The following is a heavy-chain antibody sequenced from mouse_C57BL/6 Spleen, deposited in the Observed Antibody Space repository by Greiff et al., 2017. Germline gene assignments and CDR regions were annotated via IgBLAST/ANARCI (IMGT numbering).Heavy chain of an antibody. V-gene: IGHV1-82*01. Sequence: QVQLQQSGPELVKPGASVKISCKASGYAFSSSWMNWVKQRPGKGLEWIGRIYPGDGDTNYNGKFKGKATLTADKSSSTAYMQLSSLTSEDSAVYFCATSTMVTTGGYWGQGTTLTVSS. CDR1: GYAFSSSW. CDR2: IYPGDGDT. CDR3: ATSTMVTTGGY. J-gene: IGHJ2*01. D-gene: IGHD2-2*01.